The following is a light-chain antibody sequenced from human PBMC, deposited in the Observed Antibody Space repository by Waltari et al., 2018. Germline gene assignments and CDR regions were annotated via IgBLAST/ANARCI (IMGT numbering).Light chain of an antibody. V-gene: IGLV1-36*01. Sequence: QSVLTQPPSVSAAPRQRVPISRSGTLPKLGTQALNWYQQLPGKAPKLLIYYNDLLPSGVSDRFSGSKSGTSASLAISGLQSEDEADYYCAAWDDSLNGPVFGGGTKLTVV. CDR2: YND. CDR1: LPKLGTQA. J-gene: IGLJ3*02. CDR3: AAWDDSLNGPV.